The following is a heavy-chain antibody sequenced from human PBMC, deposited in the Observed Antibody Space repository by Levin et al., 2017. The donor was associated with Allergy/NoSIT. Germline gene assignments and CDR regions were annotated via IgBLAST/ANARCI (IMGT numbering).Heavy chain of an antibody. CDR1: GGLMSTYY. Sequence: PGGSLRLSCSVSGGLMSTYYWSWVRQPPGKQLEWIGFSYYNGGTDYNPALKSRVTVSVDMSKKQVSLKLSSVTAADTAVYYCARAHSSGRTLDLWGRGTLVTVSS. CDR2: SYYNGGT. D-gene: IGHD6-19*01. V-gene: IGHV4-59*01. CDR3: ARAHSSGRTLDL. J-gene: IGHJ2*01.